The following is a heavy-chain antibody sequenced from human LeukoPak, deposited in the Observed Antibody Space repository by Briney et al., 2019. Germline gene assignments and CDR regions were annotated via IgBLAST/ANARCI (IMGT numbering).Heavy chain of an antibody. V-gene: IGHV1-18*01. J-gene: IGHJ3*02. Sequence: ASVKVSCKASGYTFTSYGISWVRQAPGQGLEWMGWISAYNGNTNYAQKLQGRVTMTTDTSTSTAYMELRSLRSDDTAVYYCARDLWDRSGGSCYPPLGYSYGWYDAFDIWGQGTMVTVSS. CDR2: ISAYNGNT. D-gene: IGHD2-15*01. CDR1: GYTFTSYG. CDR3: ARDLWDRSGGSCYPPLGYSYGWYDAFDI.